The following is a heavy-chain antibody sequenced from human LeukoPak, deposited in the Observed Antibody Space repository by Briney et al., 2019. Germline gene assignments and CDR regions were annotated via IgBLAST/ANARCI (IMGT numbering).Heavy chain of an antibody. CDR3: ARPPCSSTTCASRFDY. CDR2: ISYDGSDK. D-gene: IGHD2-2*01. V-gene: IGHV3-30*03. J-gene: IGHJ4*02. CDR1: GFTFWTYV. Sequence: PGRSLRLSCAASGFTFWTYVMHWVRQAPGKGLEWMAVISYDGSDKYYADSVKGRFTISRDNSKITLYQQMNSLRAEDTALYYCARPPCSSTTCASRFDYWGQGALVIVSS.